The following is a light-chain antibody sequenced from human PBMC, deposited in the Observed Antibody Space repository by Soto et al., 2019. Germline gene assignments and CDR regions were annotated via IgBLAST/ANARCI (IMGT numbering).Light chain of an antibody. CDR2: EGS. CDR3: CSSAGSSTLV. V-gene: IGLV2-23*01. CDR1: SSDVGCYNL. J-gene: IGLJ2*01. Sequence: QSALTQPASVSWSPGQSITISCTGTSSDVGCYNLVSWYQQHPGKAPKLMIYEGSKRPSGVSNRFSGCKSGNTASLTISGLQAEDEADYYCCSSAGSSTLVFGGGTKLTV.